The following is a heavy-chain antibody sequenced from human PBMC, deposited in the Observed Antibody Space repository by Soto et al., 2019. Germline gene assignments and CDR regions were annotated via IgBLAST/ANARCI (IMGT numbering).Heavy chain of an antibody. CDR1: GFTFSSYP. CDR2: TSYDGTNK. CDR3: TTIWFGRSTVFNI. D-gene: IGHD3-10*01. J-gene: IGHJ3*02. V-gene: IGHV3-30-3*01. Sequence: QLQLVESGGGVVQPGRSLRLSCAASGFTFSSYPMHWVRQAPGKGLEWVAVTSYDGTNKYYADSVKGQFTISRDNSKNTLYLQMNSLRAEDTALYYCTTIWFGRSTVFNIWGQGKMVTVSS.